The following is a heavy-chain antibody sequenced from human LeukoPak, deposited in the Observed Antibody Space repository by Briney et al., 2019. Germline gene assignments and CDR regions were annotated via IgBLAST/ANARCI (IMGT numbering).Heavy chain of an antibody. CDR1: GFTFSSYE. J-gene: IGHJ4*02. Sequence: PGGSLRLSCAASGFTFSSYEMNWVRQAPGKGLEWVSYISSSGSTIYYADSVKGRLTISRDNAKNSLYLQMNSLRAEDTAVYYCARDHCSSTSCGFDYWGQGTLVTVSS. CDR3: ARDHCSSTSCGFDY. CDR2: ISSSGSTI. D-gene: IGHD2-2*01. V-gene: IGHV3-48*03.